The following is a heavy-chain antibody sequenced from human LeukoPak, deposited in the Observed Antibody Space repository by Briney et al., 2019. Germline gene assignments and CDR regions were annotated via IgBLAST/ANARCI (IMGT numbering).Heavy chain of an antibody. CDR1: GYTFTGYY. V-gene: IGHV1-2*02. CDR3: ARVRATGTTSPFDY. D-gene: IGHD1-1*01. CDR2: INPNSGGT. J-gene: IGHJ4*02. Sequence: GASVKVSCKASGYTFTGYYMHWVRQAPGQGLEWMGWINPNSGGTNYAQKFQGRVTMTRDTSISTAYMELSRLRSDDTAVYYCARVRATGTTSPFDYWGQGTLVTVSS.